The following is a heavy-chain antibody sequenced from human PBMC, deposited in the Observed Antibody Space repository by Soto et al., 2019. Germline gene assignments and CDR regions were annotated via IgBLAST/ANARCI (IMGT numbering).Heavy chain of an antibody. V-gene: IGHV4-59*12. CDR2: IDYSGST. Sequence: PSETLSLTCTVSGGSISSCYWSWIRQPPGKGLEWSGYIDYSGSTYYKPSLKSRVIISVDTSKNQFSLNLTSVSAADTVVYYCAREYTYGSNYFDCWGQGALVTVSS. J-gene: IGHJ4*02. D-gene: IGHD5-18*01. CDR1: GGSISSCY. CDR3: AREYTYGSNYFDC.